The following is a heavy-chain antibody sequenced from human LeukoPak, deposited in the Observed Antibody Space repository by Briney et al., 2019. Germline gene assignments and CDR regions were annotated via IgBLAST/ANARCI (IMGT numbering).Heavy chain of an antibody. CDR2: IYYSGST. D-gene: IGHD4-23*01. CDR1: GGSISSGGYY. J-gene: IGHJ6*02. CDR3: ARDGGYGGNSYHYYYGMDV. V-gene: IGHV4-31*03. Sequence: SETLSLTCTVSGGSISSGGYYWSWIRQHPGKGLEWIGYIYYSGSTYYNPSLKSRVTISVDTSKNQFSLKLSSATAADTAVYYCARDGGYGGNSYHYYYGMDVWGQGTTVTVSS.